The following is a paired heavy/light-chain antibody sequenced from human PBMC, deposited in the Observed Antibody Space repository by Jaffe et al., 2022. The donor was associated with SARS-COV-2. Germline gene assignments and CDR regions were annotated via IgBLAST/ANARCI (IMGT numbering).Light chain of an antibody. CDR2: KAS. V-gene: IGKV1-5*03. CDR3: QQYNSYGGVT. Sequence: DIQMTQSPSTLSASVGDRVTITCRASQSISSWLAWYQQKPGKAPKLLIYKASSLESGVPSRFSGSGSGTEFTLTISSLQPDDFATYYCQQYNSYGGVTFGPGTKVDIK. J-gene: IGKJ3*01. CDR1: QSISSW.
Heavy chain of an antibody. V-gene: IGHV4-59*01. CDR2: IYYSGST. D-gene: IGHD1-26*01. CDR3: ARDQRYSGSYYGPYYYYGMDV. Sequence: QVQLQESGPGLVKPSETLSLTCTVSGGSISSYYWSWIRQPPGKGLEWIGYIYYSGSTNYNPSLKSRVTISVDTSKNQFSLKLSSVTAADTAVYYCARDQRYSGSYYGPYYYYGMDVWGQGTTVTVSS. CDR1: GGSISSYY. J-gene: IGHJ6*02.